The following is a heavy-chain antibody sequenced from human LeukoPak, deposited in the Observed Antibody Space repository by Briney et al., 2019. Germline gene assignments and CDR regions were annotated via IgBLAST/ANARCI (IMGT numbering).Heavy chain of an antibody. CDR1: GGSFSGYY. J-gene: IGHJ4*02. CDR2: INHSGST. Sequence: PSETLSLTCAVYGGSFSGYYWSWIRQPPGKGLEWIGEINHSGSTNYNPSLKSRVTISVDTSKNQFSLKLSSVTAADTAVYYCAAYSSSWCFDYWGQGTLVTVSS. D-gene: IGHD6-13*01. V-gene: IGHV4-34*01. CDR3: AAYSSSWCFDY.